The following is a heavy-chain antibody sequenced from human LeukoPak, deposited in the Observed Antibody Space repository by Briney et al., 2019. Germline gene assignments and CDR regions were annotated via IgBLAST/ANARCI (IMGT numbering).Heavy chain of an antibody. CDR1: GFTFSSYG. CDR2: IRYDGSNK. D-gene: IGHD6-19*01. J-gene: IGHJ4*02. V-gene: IGHV3-30*02. CDR3: VRDQLYSSGWYF. Sequence: PGGSLRLSCAASGFTFSSYGMHWVRQAPGKGLEWVAFIRYDGSNKYYADSVKGRFTISRDNAKNSLYLQMNSLRAEDTAVYFCVRDQLYSSGWYFWGQGTLVTVSS.